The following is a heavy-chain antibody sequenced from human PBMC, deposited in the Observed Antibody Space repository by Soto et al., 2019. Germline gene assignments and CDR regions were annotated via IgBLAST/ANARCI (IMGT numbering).Heavy chain of an antibody. CDR3: AKSSSYGLSVSCFDY. J-gene: IGHJ4*02. CDR2: IYPDDSDT. CDR1: GYTFTSYW. V-gene: IGHV5-51*01. Sequence: PGESLKISCQGSGYTFTSYWIAWVRQMPGKGLEWMGIIYPDDSDTRYSPSFQGQVTISADKSISTAYLQWSSLKASDTAMYYCAKSSSYGLSVSCFDYWGQGTLVTVSS. D-gene: IGHD5-18*01.